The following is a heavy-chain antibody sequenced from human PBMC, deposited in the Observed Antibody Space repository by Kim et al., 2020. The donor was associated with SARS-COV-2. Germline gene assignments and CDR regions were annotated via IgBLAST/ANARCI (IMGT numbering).Heavy chain of an antibody. CDR3: ARARGSGRNFDY. D-gene: IGHD3-10*01. J-gene: IGHJ4*02. Sequence: NYNPSLKSRVTISVDKSKNQFSLKLSSVTAADTAVYYCARARGSGRNFDYWGQGTLVTVSS. V-gene: IGHV4-4*02.